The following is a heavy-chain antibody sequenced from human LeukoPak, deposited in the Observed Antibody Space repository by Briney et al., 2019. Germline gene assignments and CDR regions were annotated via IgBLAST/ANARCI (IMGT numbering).Heavy chain of an antibody. V-gene: IGHV4-61*01. CDR3: ARGSAWYFVY. J-gene: IGHJ4*02. CDR2: IYYSGSS. D-gene: IGHD6-19*01. Sequence: SETLSLTCTVSGDSVSSGSSYWSWIRQPPGKGLEWIGYIYYSGSSNYKPSLKSRVTISVDLSKNQFSLKLSSVTAADTAVYYCARGSAWYFVYWGQGSLVTVSS. CDR1: GDSVSSGSSY.